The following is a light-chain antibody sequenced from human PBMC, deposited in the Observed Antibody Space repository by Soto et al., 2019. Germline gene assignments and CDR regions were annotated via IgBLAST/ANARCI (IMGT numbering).Light chain of an antibody. CDR3: QQAASFPIT. CDR2: TGS. J-gene: IGKJ5*01. CDR1: QGIKNW. V-gene: IGKV1-12*01. Sequence: DIQMTQSPSYVSASVGDRVTITCRASQGIKNWLAWYQQKPGKAPNLLIYTGSSLQSGVPSRFSGSGSGTDFTLTINSLQPEDFATSYCQQAASFPITFGHGTRLEI.